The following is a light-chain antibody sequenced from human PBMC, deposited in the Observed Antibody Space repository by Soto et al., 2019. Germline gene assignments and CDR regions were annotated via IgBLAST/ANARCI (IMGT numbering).Light chain of an antibody. CDR3: QQYGSSPMYT. Sequence: EIVLTQSPGTLSLSPGERATLSCRASQSVSSSYLAWYQHKPGQAPRLLIYGASSRATGIPDRFSGSGSGTDFTLTISRLEPEDFPVYYCQQYGSSPMYTFGQGTKLAIK. CDR2: GAS. J-gene: IGKJ2*01. CDR1: QSVSSSY. V-gene: IGKV3-20*01.